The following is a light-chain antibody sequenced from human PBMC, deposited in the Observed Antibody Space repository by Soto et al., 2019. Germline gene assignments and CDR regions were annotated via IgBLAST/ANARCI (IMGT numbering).Light chain of an antibody. CDR1: SSDVGGYNY. CDR2: DVS. V-gene: IGLV2-14*01. Sequence: QSALTQHASVSGSPGQSITISCTGTSSDVGGYNYVSWYQQHPGKAPKLMIYDVSNRHSGVSNRFSGSKSGNTASLTISGLQAEDESDYYCSSYTSSSTRVFGGGTKVTVL. J-gene: IGLJ3*02. CDR3: SSYTSSSTRV.